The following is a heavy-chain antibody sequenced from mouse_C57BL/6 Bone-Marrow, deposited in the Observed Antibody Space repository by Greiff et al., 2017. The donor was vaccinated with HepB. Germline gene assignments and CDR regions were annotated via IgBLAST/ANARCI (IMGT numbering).Heavy chain of an antibody. J-gene: IGHJ3*01. D-gene: IGHD1-1*01. V-gene: IGHV1-78*01. CDR3: ARREYYGSSEFAY. Sequence: QVQLQQSAAELVKPGASVKISCKVSGYTFTDHTIHWMKQRPEQGLEWIGYIYPRDGSTKYNEKFKGKATLTADNSSSTAYMQLNSLTSEDSAVYFCARREYYGSSEFAYWGQGTLVTVSA. CDR1: GYTFTDHT. CDR2: IYPRDGST.